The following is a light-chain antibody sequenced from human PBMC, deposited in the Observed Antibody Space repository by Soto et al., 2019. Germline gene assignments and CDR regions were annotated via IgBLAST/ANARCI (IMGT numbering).Light chain of an antibody. CDR1: RCHIGNNY. V-gene: IGLV1-51*01. CDR3: VTWDTSLRTGV. Sequence: QPVLTQPASMSAAPGQPLTISSSGSRCHIGNNYVAWYQQFPGTVPKLLIYSNNRRPSGTPDRISGSASGTSATLTITGLQTGDEADYFCVTWDTSLRTGVIGGGTKVTVL. J-gene: IGLJ3*02. CDR2: SNN.